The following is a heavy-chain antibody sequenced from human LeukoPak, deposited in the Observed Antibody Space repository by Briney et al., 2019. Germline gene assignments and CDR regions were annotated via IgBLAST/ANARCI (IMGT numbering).Heavy chain of an antibody. CDR1: GDSISSGGYY. V-gene: IGHV4-30-2*01. J-gene: IGHJ4*02. D-gene: IGHD1-26*01. Sequence: PSETLSLTCTVSGDSISSGGYYWSWIRQPPGKGLEWIGYIYHSGSTYYNPSLKSRVTISVDRSKNQFSLKLSSVTAADTAVYYCARVGIVGATQQYYFDYWGQGTLVTVSS. CDR3: ARVGIVGATQQYYFDY. CDR2: IYHSGST.